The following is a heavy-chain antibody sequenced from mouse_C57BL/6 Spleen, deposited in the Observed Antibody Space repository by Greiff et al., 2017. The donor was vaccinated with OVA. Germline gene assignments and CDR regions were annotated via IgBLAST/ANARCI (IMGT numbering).Heavy chain of an antibody. V-gene: IGHV1-69*01. J-gene: IGHJ4*01. D-gene: IGHD6-1*01. Sequence: QVQLQQPGAELVMPGASVKLSCKASGYTFTSYWMHWVKQRPGQGLEWIGEIDPSDSYTNYNQKFKGKSTLTVDKSSSTAYMQLSSLTSEDSAVYYCARSSPPYAMDYWGQGTSVTVSS. CDR3: ARSSPPYAMDY. CDR1: GYTFTSYW. CDR2: IDPSDSYT.